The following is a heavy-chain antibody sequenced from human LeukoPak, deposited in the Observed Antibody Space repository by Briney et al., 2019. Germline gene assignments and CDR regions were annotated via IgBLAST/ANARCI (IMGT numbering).Heavy chain of an antibody. CDR3: ARDVWTGVAVSDY. Sequence: PGGSLRLSCVASGFTFSSYWMTWVRQAPGKGLEWLANIKEDGSIQYYLDSVRGRFTISRDNAKTSVYLQLNSLRADDTAVYYCARDVWTGVAVSDYLGQGTLVTVSS. CDR1: GFTFSSYW. V-gene: IGHV3-7*01. J-gene: IGHJ4*02. D-gene: IGHD6-19*01. CDR2: IKEDGSIQ.